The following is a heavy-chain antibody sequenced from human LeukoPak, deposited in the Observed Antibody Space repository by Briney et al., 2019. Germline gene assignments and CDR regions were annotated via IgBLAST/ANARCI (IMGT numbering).Heavy chain of an antibody. Sequence: PGGSLRLSCAASGFTFSSYEMNWVRQAPGKGLEWVSYISSSGSTIYYADSVKGRFTISRDNAKNSLYLQMNSLRAEDTAVYYCARRNFMVRGVIIPEYYFDYWGQGTLVTVSS. J-gene: IGHJ4*02. D-gene: IGHD3-10*01. CDR2: ISSSGSTI. CDR1: GFTFSSYE. V-gene: IGHV3-48*03. CDR3: ARRNFMVRGVIIPEYYFDY.